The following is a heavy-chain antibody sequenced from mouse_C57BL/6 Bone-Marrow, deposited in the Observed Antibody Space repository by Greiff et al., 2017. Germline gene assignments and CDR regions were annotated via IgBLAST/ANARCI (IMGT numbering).Heavy chain of an antibody. J-gene: IGHJ2*01. CDR2: IDPSASYT. V-gene: IGHV1-59*01. CDR3: ARTGDYDGY. Sequence: QVQLQQPGAELVRPGTSVKLSCKASGYTFTSYWMHWVKQRPGQGLEWIGVIDPSASYTNYNQKFKGKATLTVDTSSSTAYMQLSSLTSEDSAVYDCARTGDYDGYWGQGTTLTVSS. D-gene: IGHD2-4*01. CDR1: GYTFTSYW.